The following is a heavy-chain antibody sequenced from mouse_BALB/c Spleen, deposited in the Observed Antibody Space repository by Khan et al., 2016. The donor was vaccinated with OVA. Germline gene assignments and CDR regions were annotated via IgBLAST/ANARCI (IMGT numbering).Heavy chain of an antibody. D-gene: IGHD2-2*01. Sequence: QVQLKQSGAELVKPGASVKLSCKASGYIFTSYYLYWAKQRPGQGLEWIGELNPNNGGTNFNEMFKSKATLTVDKSSSTTYMQLSSLTSEDSAVYYCIRSGYGCFAYWGRGTLVTVSA. CDR2: LNPNNGGT. V-gene: IGHV1-53*01. CDR1: GYIFTSYY. J-gene: IGHJ3*01. CDR3: IRSGYGCFAY.